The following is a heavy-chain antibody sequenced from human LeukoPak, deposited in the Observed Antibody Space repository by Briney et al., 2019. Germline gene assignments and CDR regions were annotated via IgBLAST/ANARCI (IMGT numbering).Heavy chain of an antibody. V-gene: IGHV3-21*01. D-gene: IGHD6-19*01. CDR1: GFTFSSYS. CDR2: TSSSSGYI. J-gene: IGHJ4*02. CDR3: ARDSGTSYSSGWYDY. Sequence: PRGSLRLSCAASGFTFSSYSMNWVRQAPGKGLEWVSSTSSSSGYIYYADSVKGRFTISRDNAKNSLYLQMNSLRAEDTAVYYCARDSGTSYSSGWYDYWGQGTLVTVSP.